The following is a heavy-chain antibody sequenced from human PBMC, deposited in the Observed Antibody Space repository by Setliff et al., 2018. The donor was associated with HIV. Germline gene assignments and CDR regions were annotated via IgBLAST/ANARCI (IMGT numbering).Heavy chain of an antibody. V-gene: IGHV1-69*10. J-gene: IGHJ5*02. CDR2: IIPILGIV. Sequence: SVKVSCKASGYTFTTFYIHWVRQAPGQRLEWMGAIIPILGIVNYAQKFQDRVTITTDESTSTAYMELRSLTSEDTAVYYCARDLDEAVKDADNYVPLDLWGQGTLVTVSS. D-gene: IGHD3-16*01. CDR1: GYTFTTFY. CDR3: ARDLDEAVKDADNYVPLDL.